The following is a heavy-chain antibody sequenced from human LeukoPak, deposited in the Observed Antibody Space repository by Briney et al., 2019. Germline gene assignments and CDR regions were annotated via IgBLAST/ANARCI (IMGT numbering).Heavy chain of an antibody. V-gene: IGHV3-48*03. CDR1: GFTFSSYE. CDR3: ARGVYSYSCMDV. J-gene: IGHJ6*02. D-gene: IGHD2-8*01. Sequence: PGGSLRLSCAASGFTFSSYEMNWVRQAPGKGLEWVSYISSSGSTIYYADSVKGRFTISRDNAKNSLYLQMNSLRAEDTAVYYCARGVYSYSCMDVWGQGTTVTVSS. CDR2: ISSSGSTI.